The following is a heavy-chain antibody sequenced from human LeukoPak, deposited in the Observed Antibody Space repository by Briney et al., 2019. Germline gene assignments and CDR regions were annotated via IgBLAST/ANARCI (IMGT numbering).Heavy chain of an antibody. Sequence: PGGSLRLSCAASGFTFSSYSMNWVRQAPGKGLEWVSSISSSSSYIYYADSVKGRFTISRDNAKNSLYLQMNSLRAEDTAVYYCAREQFRESFWSGYYHYYYMDVWGKGTTVTISS. D-gene: IGHD3-3*01. V-gene: IGHV3-21*01. CDR3: AREQFRESFWSGYYHYYYMDV. CDR2: ISSSSSYI. CDR1: GFTFSSYS. J-gene: IGHJ6*03.